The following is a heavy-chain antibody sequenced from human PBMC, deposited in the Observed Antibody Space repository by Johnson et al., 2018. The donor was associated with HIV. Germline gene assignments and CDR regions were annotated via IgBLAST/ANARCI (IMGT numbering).Heavy chain of an antibody. CDR2: ISYDGSNK. D-gene: IGHD3-22*01. J-gene: IGHJ3*02. CDR1: GFTFSSYG. CDR3: AKDPNYYDSSGYHTLPFDI. V-gene: IGHV3-30*18. Sequence: QVQLVESGGGVVQPGRSLRLSCAASGFTFSSYGMHWVRQAPGKGLEWVAVISYDGSNKYYADSVKGRFTISRDNSKNTLYLQMNSLRAEDTAVYYCAKDPNYYDSSGYHTLPFDIWGQGTMVTVSS.